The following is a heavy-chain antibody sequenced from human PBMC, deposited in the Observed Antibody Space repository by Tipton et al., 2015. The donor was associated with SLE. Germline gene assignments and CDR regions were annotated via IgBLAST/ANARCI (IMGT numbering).Heavy chain of an antibody. J-gene: IGHJ1*01. CDR2: IYYSGST. V-gene: IGHV4-39*07. D-gene: IGHD6-13*01. Sequence: TLSLTCTVSGGSISSSSYYWGWIRQPPGKGLEWIGSIYYSGSTYYNPSLKSRVTISVDTSKNQFSLKLSSVTAADTAVYYCASNMQRAAAAEEYFQHWGQGTLVTVSS. CDR1: GGSISSSSYY. CDR3: ASNMQRAAAAEEYFQH.